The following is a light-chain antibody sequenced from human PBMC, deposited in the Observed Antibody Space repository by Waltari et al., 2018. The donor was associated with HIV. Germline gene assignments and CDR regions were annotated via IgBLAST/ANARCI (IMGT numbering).Light chain of an antibody. Sequence: QSALTQPASVSGSPGQSITISCTGTSSDVGGYNYVSWYQQHPGKAPQLIIYEVSNRPSGVSNRCAGSNSGNTSSLTISGLQAEDEADYYCSSYTSSSVVFGGGTKLTVL. CDR1: SSDVGGYNY. CDR3: SSYTSSSVV. CDR2: EVS. V-gene: IGLV2-14*01. J-gene: IGLJ2*01.